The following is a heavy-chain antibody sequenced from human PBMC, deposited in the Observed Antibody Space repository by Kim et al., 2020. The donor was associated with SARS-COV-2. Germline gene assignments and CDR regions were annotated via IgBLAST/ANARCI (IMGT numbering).Heavy chain of an antibody. Sequence: PSLKSRVTISVDTSKNQFSLKLSSVTAADTAVYYCASPSSGWYTEYYFDYWGQGTLVTVSS. V-gene: IGHV4-39*01. D-gene: IGHD6-19*01. CDR3: ASPSSGWYTEYYFDY. J-gene: IGHJ4*02.